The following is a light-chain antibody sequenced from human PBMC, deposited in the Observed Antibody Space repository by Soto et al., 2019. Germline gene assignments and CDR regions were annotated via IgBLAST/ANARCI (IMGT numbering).Light chain of an antibody. CDR2: KAS. V-gene: IGKV1-5*03. Sequence: DIQMTRSPSTLSASVGDRVTITCRASQSISSWLAWYQQKPGKAPKLLIYKASSLESGVPSRFSGSGSGTEFTLTISSLQPDDFATYYCQQYNSYSRTFGQGTKLEIK. CDR3: QQYNSYSRT. CDR1: QSISSW. J-gene: IGKJ2*01.